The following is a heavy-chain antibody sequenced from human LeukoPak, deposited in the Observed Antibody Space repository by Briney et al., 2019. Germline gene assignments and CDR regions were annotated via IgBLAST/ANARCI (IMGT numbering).Heavy chain of an antibody. CDR2: ISSSGSTI. V-gene: IGHV3-11*01. J-gene: IGHJ4*02. CDR1: GFTFGKYW. D-gene: IGHD5-12*01. CDR3: ARFYSGYDYFIYY. Sequence: PGGSLRLSCVASGFTFGKYWMSWVRQAPGKGLEWVSYISSSGSTIYYADSVKGRFTISRDNAKNSLYLQMNSLRAEDTAVYYCARFYSGYDYFIYYWGQGTLVTVSS.